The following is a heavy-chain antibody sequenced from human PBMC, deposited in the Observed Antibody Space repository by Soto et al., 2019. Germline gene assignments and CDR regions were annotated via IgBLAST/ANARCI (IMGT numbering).Heavy chain of an antibody. J-gene: IGHJ6*02. V-gene: IGHV1-18*04. CDR2: ISGYNGNT. D-gene: IGHD2-21*01. CDR1: GYTFSGYS. CDR3: ARDVFCGGAPACPDMDV. Sequence: ASVKVSCQASGYTFSGYSITWLRQAPGRGLEWMGRISGYNGNTNYARTLRGRLTLTTDTSTSTAYMELRRLTSDDTAVYYCARDVFCGGAPACPDMDVWGQGTTVTVSS.